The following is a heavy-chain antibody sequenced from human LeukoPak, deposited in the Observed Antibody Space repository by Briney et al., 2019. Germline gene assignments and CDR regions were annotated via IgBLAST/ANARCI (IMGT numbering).Heavy chain of an antibody. V-gene: IGHV3-23*01. CDR1: GFSFSAYP. Sequence: GGSLRLSCAASGFSFSAYPMGWGRQAPGKGLQWLSGISASGDVTFHADRVKGRFAISRDNSKNTLYLQMTGLRAGDTAEYYCAKSLFTSATGTGRAFHIWGQGTMVTVSS. D-gene: IGHD1-1*01. CDR3: AKSLFTSATGTGRAFHI. CDR2: ISASGDVT. J-gene: IGHJ3*02.